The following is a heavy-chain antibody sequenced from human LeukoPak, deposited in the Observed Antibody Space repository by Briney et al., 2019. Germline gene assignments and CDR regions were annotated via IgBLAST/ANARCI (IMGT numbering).Heavy chain of an antibody. Sequence: GGSLRLSCAASGFTFSTYSINWVRQAPGKGLEWVSYISSSSSNIYYADSVKGRFTISRDNAKNSLYLQMNSLRAEDTAVYYCARARVVPDAINAFDIWGQGTMVTVSS. CDR2: ISSSSSNI. D-gene: IGHD2-2*02. J-gene: IGHJ3*02. CDR3: ARARVVPDAINAFDI. V-gene: IGHV3-48*01. CDR1: GFTFSTYS.